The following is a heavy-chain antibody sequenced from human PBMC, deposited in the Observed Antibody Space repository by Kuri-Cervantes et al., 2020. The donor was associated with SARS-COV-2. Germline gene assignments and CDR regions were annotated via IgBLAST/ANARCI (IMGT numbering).Heavy chain of an antibody. Sequence: ESLKISCAVYGGSFSGYYWSWIRQPPGKGLEWIGEINHSGSTNYNPSLKSRVTMSVDTSKNQFSLKLSSVTAADTAVYYCARSVPSYYDILTDWGQGTLV. CDR1: GGSFSGYY. V-gene: IGHV4-34*01. CDR3: ARSVPSYYDILTD. J-gene: IGHJ4*02. CDR2: INHSGST. D-gene: IGHD3-9*01.